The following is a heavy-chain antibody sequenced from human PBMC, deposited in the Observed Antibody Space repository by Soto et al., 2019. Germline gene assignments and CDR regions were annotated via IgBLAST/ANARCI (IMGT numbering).Heavy chain of an antibody. CDR2: IYYSGST. Sequence: SETLSLTCTVSGGSISSYYWSWIRQPPGKGLEWIGYIYYSGSTNYNPSLKSRVTISVDTSKNQFSLKLSSVTAADTAVYYCARDRTTNPTYYYYGMDVWGQGTTVTVSS. CDR1: GGSISSYY. V-gene: IGHV4-59*01. CDR3: ARDRTTNPTYYYYGMDV. J-gene: IGHJ6*02.